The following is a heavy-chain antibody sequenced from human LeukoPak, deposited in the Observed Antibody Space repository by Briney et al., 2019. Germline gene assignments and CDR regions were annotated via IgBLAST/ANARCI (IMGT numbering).Heavy chain of an antibody. CDR1: GGSISSSSYY. D-gene: IGHD3-10*01. CDR3: AREGLITIIRGLNFGY. Sequence: SETLSPTCTVSGGSISSSSYYWGWIRQPPGKGLEWIGSIYYSGSTYYNPSLKSRVTISVDTSKNQFSLKLTSVTAADTAVYYCAREGLITIIRGLNFGYWGQGTLVSVSS. CDR2: IYYSGST. V-gene: IGHV4-39*07. J-gene: IGHJ4*02.